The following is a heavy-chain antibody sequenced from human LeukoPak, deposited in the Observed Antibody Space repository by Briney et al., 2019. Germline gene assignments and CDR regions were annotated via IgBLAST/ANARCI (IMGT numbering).Heavy chain of an antibody. D-gene: IGHD1-26*01. V-gene: IGHV4-59*08. CDR2: IYYSGST. Sequence: SETLSLTCTVSGGSISSYYWSWIRQPPGKGLEWIGDIYYSGSTNYNPSLKTRVTISVDTSKNQFSLRLSSVTAADTAVYYSARLASGSYGPLTPFDYWGQGTLVTVSS. J-gene: IGHJ4*02. CDR3: ARLASGSYGPLTPFDY. CDR1: GGSISSYY.